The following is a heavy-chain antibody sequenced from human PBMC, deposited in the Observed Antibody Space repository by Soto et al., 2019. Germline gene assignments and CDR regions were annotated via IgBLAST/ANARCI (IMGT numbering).Heavy chain of an antibody. Sequence: GGSLRLSCAASGFTFSNAWMNWVRQAPGKGLEWVGRIKSKTDGGTTDYAAPVKGRFTISRDDSKNTLYLQMNSLKTEDTAVYYCTTDPRFARARDGYNFGFGYWGQGTLVTVSS. D-gene: IGHD5-12*01. CDR2: IKSKTDGGTT. J-gene: IGHJ4*02. V-gene: IGHV3-15*07. CDR3: TTDPRFARARDGYNFGFGY. CDR1: GFTFSNAW.